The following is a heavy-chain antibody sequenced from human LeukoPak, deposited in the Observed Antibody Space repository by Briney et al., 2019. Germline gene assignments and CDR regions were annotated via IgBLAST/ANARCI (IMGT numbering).Heavy chain of an antibody. CDR3: AKDSSSSWHFDY. V-gene: IGHV1-3*01. CDR1: GYTFTSYA. CDR2: INAGNGNT. J-gene: IGHJ4*02. Sequence: ASVKVSCKASGYTFTSYAMHWVRQAPGQRLEWMGWINAGNGNTKYSQKFQGRVTITRDTSASTAYMELSSLRSEDTAVYYCAKDSSSSWHFDYWGQGTLVTVSS. D-gene: IGHD6-13*01.